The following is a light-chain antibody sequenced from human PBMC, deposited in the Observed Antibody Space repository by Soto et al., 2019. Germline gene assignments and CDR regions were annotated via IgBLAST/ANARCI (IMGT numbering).Light chain of an antibody. CDR2: RAS. J-gene: IGKJ1*01. CDR1: QSISYW. Sequence: DIQMTQSPSTLSASVGDRVTITCRASQSISYWLAWYQQKPGKAPKLLIYRASTLESGVTSRFSGSGYGTEFTLAIRSLQPDDLATYYCQPYSGRTWSFGQGTRVEVK. CDR3: QPYSGRTWS. V-gene: IGKV1-5*01.